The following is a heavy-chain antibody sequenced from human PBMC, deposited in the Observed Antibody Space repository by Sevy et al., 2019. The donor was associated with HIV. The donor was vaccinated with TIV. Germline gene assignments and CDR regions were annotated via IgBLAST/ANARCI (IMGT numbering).Heavy chain of an antibody. CDR3: ATWGIVGRRVFDN. Sequence: GGSLRLSCAAFGFTVSSNAMAWDRQAPGKGLEWVSGLSAGGGFTYYADSVKGRFTISRDNSKNTLHLQMSSLGAEDTAVYYCATWGIVGRRVFDNWGQGTLVTVSS. V-gene: IGHV3-23*01. D-gene: IGHD6-6*01. CDR2: LSAGGGFT. J-gene: IGHJ4*02. CDR1: GFTVSSNA.